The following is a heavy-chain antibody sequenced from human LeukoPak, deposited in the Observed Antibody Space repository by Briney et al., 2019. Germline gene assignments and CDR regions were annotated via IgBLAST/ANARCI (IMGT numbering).Heavy chain of an antibody. J-gene: IGHJ5*02. CDR1: GFTFSSYA. D-gene: IGHD3-10*01. CDR3: AREGTPYCFDP. Sequence: GGSLRLSCAASGFTFSSYAMHGVRQAPGKGLEGVAVISYDGSNKYYADSVKGRFTISRDNSKNPLYLQMNSLRAEDTAVYYCAREGTPYCFDPWGQGTLVTVSS. V-gene: IGHV3-30*04. CDR2: ISYDGSNK.